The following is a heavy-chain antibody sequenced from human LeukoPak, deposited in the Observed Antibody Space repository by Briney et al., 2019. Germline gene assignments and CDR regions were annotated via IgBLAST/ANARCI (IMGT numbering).Heavy chain of an antibody. CDR3: ARDSEYYDYVWGSYRHYFDY. CDR2: IYYSGST. Sequence: PSETLSLTCTVSGGSISSSSYYWGWIRQPPGKGLEWIGSIYYSGSTYYNPSLKSRVTISVDTSKNQFSLKLSSVTAADTAVYYCARDSEYYDYVWGSYRHYFDYWGQGTLVTVFS. V-gene: IGHV4-39*07. D-gene: IGHD3-16*02. CDR1: GGSISSSSYY. J-gene: IGHJ4*02.